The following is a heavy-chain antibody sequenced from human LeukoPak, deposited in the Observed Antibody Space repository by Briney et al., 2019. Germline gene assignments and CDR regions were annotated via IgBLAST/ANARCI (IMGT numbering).Heavy chain of an antibody. J-gene: IGHJ6*03. D-gene: IGHD3-10*01. CDR2: ILYDASKT. CDR3: ARESGGDYYMDV. V-gene: IGHV3-33*01. CDR1: GFTFTDYG. Sequence: GGSLRLSCAAPGFTFTDYGLHWVRQAPGKGLEWVAVILYDASKTFYADSVKGRFTISRDDAMNTLYLQMDNLSADDTAVYYCARESGGDYYMDVWGKGTTVIVSS.